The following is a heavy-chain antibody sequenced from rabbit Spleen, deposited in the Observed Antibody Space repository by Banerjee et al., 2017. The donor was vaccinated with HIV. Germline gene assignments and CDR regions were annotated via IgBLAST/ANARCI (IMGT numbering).Heavy chain of an antibody. J-gene: IGHJ4*01. D-gene: IGHD4-1*01. Sequence: QQQLVESGGGLVKPGASLTLTCKASGLDFSSGYWICWVRRAPGKGLEWIACIDTGSSGFTYFATWAKGRFTCSKTSSTTVTLRMSSLTAADTATYFCARDLDGVIGWNFGWWGQGTLVTVS. V-gene: IGHV1S45*01. CDR1: GLDFSSGYW. CDR3: ARDLDGVIGWNFGW. CDR2: IDTGSSGFT.